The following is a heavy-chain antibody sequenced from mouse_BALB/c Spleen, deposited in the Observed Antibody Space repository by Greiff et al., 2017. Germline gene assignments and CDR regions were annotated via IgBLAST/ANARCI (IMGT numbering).Heavy chain of an antibody. CDR3: ARSFYGGFAY. CDR2: ISYSGST. Sequence: EVKLVESGPGLVKPSQSLSLTCTVTGYSITSDYAWNWIRQFPGNKLEWMGYISYSGSTSYNPSLKSRISITRDTSKNQFFLQLNSVTTEDTATYYCARSFYGGFAYWGQGTLVTVSA. J-gene: IGHJ3*01. V-gene: IGHV3-2*02. CDR1: GYSITSDYA. D-gene: IGHD1-1*02.